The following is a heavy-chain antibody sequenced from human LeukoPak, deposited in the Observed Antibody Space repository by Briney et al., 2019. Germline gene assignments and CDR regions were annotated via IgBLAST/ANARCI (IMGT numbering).Heavy chain of an antibody. CDR1: GFTFTSYG. CDR2: IDTSGSYI. D-gene: IGHD6-19*01. J-gene: IGHJ4*02. V-gene: IGHV3-21*01. CDR3: ARGPYSSGSSADY. Sequence: GGSLRLSCTASGFTFTSYGMNWVRQAPGKGLEWVSFIDTSGSYIYYGDSLKGRVTISRDNAKNSLYLQMNGLRAEDTAVYYCARGPYSSGSSADYWGQGTLVTVSS.